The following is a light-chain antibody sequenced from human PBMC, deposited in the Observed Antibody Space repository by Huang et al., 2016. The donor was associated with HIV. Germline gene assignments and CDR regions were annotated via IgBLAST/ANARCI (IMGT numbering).Light chain of an antibody. J-gene: IGKJ2*01. CDR3: HQFYTPPYT. CDR1: QCFLYRSNKKNY. V-gene: IGKV4-1*01. Sequence: DIVMTQSPDSLAVSLGERATIECTSSQCFLYRSNKKNYLAWYQQKPGQPPKLLICWASVRESGVPDRFSGSGSGTDFTLSISSLQAEDVAVYYCHQFYTPPYTFGQGTKLEIK. CDR2: WAS.